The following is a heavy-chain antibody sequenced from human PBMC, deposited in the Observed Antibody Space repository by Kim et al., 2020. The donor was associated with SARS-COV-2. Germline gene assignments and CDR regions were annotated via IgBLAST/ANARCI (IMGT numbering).Heavy chain of an antibody. J-gene: IGHJ4*02. Sequence: KGRFTNTRDNSKNTLSLQMNSLRAEDTAVYYCARDMSMGVGDSSVGGDYWGQGTLVTVSS. V-gene: IGHV3-30*07. CDR3: ARDMSMGVGDSSVGGDY. D-gene: IGHD3-22*01.